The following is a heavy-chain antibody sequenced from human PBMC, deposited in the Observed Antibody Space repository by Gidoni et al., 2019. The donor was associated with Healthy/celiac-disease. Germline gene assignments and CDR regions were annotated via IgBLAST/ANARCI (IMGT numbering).Heavy chain of an antibody. J-gene: IGHJ4*02. D-gene: IGHD3-22*01. V-gene: IGHV3-21*01. Sequence: EVQLVESGGGLVKPGGFLRLSCAASGFTFRSYSMNWVRQAPGKGLEWVSSISSSSSYIYYADSVKGRFTISRDNAKNSLYLQMNSLRAEATAVYYCARADSSGYSDYWGQGTLVTVSS. CDR3: ARADSSGYSDY. CDR2: ISSSSSYI. CDR1: GFTFRSYS.